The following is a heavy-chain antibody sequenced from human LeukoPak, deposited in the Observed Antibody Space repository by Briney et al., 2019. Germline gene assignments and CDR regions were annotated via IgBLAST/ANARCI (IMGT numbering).Heavy chain of an antibody. J-gene: IGHJ3*02. CDR3: ARDRSSVYDSLGHAFGI. Sequence: PSETLSLTCTVSGGSISSYDWSWIRQPPGKGPEWIGHVYYSGTTNYNPSLKSRVNISVDTFKNQFSLRLSSVTAADTAVYYCARDRSSVYDSLGHAFGIWGQGILVTVPS. D-gene: IGHD3-3*01. V-gene: IGHV4-59*01. CDR2: VYYSGTT. CDR1: GGSISSYD.